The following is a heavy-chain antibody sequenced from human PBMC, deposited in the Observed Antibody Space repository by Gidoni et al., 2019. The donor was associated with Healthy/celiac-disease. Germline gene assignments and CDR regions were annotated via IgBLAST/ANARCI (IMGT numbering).Heavy chain of an antibody. Sequence: QVQLVESGGGVVQPGRSLRLSCAASGFTFSSYGMHWVRQAPGKGLEWVAVISYDGSNKYYADSVKGRFTISRDNSKNTLYLQMNSLRAEDTAVYYCAKDESRAGVFPDYWGQGTLVTVSS. CDR1: GFTFSSYG. V-gene: IGHV3-30*18. J-gene: IGHJ4*02. D-gene: IGHD2-21*01. CDR2: ISYDGSNK. CDR3: AKDESRAGVFPDY.